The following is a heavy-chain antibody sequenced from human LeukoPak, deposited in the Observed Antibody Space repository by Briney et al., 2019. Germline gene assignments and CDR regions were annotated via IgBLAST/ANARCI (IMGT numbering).Heavy chain of an antibody. V-gene: IGHV3-48*03. D-gene: IGHD6-19*01. CDR2: ISSSGSTI. CDR1: GFTFSSYE. Sequence: GGSLRLSCAASGFTFSSYEMNWVRQAPGKGLEWVSYISSSGSTIYYADSVKGRFTISRDNAKNSLYLQMNSLRAEDTAVYYCARDPSLAVAGFFDYSGQGTLVTVSS. CDR3: ARDPSLAVAGFFDY. J-gene: IGHJ4*02.